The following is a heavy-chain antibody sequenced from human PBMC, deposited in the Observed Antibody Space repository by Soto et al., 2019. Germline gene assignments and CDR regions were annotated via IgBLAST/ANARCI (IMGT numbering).Heavy chain of an antibody. D-gene: IGHD3-3*01. Sequence: GGSLRLSCAASGFTFSSYAMGWVRQAPGKGLEWVSAISGSGGSTYYADSVKGRFTISRDNSKNTLYLQMNSLRAEDTAVYYCANGDPGFWSGYYAYWGQGTLVTVSS. CDR1: GFTFSSYA. CDR3: ANGDPGFWSGYYAY. J-gene: IGHJ4*02. CDR2: ISGSGGST. V-gene: IGHV3-23*01.